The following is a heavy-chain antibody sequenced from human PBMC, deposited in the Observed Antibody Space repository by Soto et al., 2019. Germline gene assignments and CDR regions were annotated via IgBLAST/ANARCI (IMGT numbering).Heavy chain of an antibody. J-gene: IGHJ5*02. Sequence: QVLLQESGPGLVKPSQTLSLTCTVSGGSISSGDYYWSWIRQHPGKGLECIGYIYYTGSTYYNPSLKSRVIVSVDTSKNQFSLKLSSVTAADTAVYYCARTLRDGYNYGNWIDPWGQGTLVTVSS. CDR2: IYYTGST. D-gene: IGHD5-12*01. CDR3: ARTLRDGYNYGNWIDP. V-gene: IGHV4-31*03. CDR1: GGSISSGDYY.